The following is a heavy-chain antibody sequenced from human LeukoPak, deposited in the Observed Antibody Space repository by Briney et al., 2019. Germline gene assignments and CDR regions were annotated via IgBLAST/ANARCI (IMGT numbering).Heavy chain of an antibody. CDR2: ITGDGGYT. J-gene: IGHJ4*02. CDR3: AKEHEEMATIPYFDY. D-gene: IGHD5-24*01. CDR1: GFTFSTYV. V-gene: IGHV3-64*01. Sequence: PGGSLTLSCAGSGFTFSTYVIQWVRQAPGKGLEYVSAITGDGGYTYYANSVKGRFTISRDNSKKTLYLQMGSLRAEDTAVYYCAKEHEEMATIPYFDYWAQRTVVTVSS.